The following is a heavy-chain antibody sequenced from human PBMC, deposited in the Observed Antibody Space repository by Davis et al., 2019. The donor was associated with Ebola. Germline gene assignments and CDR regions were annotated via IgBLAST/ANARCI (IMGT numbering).Heavy chain of an antibody. CDR2: ISSSSSYT. V-gene: IGHV3-11*05. D-gene: IGHD1-20*01. Sequence: GESLKISCAASGFTFSDYYMSWIRQAPGKGLEWVSYISSSSSYTNYVDSVKGRFTISRDNAKNSLYLQMNSLRAEDTAVYYWARVGITGTTSYAFDIWGQGTMVTVSS. J-gene: IGHJ3*02. CDR1: GFTFSDYY. CDR3: ARVGITGTTSYAFDI.